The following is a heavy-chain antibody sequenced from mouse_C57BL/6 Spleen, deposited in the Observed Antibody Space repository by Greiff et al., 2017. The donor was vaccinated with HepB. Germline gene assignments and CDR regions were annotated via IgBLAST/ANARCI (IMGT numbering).Heavy chain of an antibody. D-gene: IGHD1-1*01. V-gene: IGHV1-61*01. CDR1: GYTFTSYW. CDR2: IYPSDSET. CDR3: ARREFITTVVAPGDY. J-gene: IGHJ4*01. Sequence: QLQQPGAELVRPGSSVKLSCKASGYTFTSYWMDWVKQRPGQGLEWIGNIYPSDSETHYNQKFKDKATLTVDKSSSTAYMQLSSLTSEDSAVYYCARREFITTVVAPGDYWGQGTSVTVSS.